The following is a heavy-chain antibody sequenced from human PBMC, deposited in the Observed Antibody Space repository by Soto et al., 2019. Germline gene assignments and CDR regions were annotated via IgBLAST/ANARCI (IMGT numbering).Heavy chain of an antibody. CDR1: GFTFSSYA. CDR2: VSAGGDMT. CDR3: ARGDRGGSVSPASYYYSGLDV. Sequence: DVQLLESGGHLVQPGGSLRLSCAASGFTFSSYAMSWVRQAPGKGLEWVSSVSAGGDMTYYSDSVKGRFTISRDNSNNALFLQMNSLRIEDTALYYWARGDRGGSVSPASYYYSGLDVWGQGTTVTVS. V-gene: IGHV3-23*01. D-gene: IGHD2-15*01. J-gene: IGHJ6*02.